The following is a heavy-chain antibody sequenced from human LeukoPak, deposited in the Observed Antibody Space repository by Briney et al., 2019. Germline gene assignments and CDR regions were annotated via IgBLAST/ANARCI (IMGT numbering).Heavy chain of an antibody. CDR2: IYHSGST. J-gene: IGHJ4*02. Sequence: SETLSLTCTVSGGSISSSSYYWGWIRQPPGKGLEWIGSIYHSGSTYYNPSLKSRVTISVDTSKNQISLKLSSVTAADTAVYYCARAPGSAYNAYYFDYWGQGTLVTVSS. CDR3: ARAPGSAYNAYYFDY. D-gene: IGHD1-1*01. V-gene: IGHV4-39*07. CDR1: GGSISSSSYY.